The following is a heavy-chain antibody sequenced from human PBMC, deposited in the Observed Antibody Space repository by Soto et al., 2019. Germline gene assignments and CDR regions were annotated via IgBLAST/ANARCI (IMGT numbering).Heavy chain of an antibody. CDR2: VFYTGFT. V-gene: IGHV4-39*01. J-gene: IGHJ4*02. CDR1: GGSISSSYYY. Sequence: SETLSLTCAVSGGSISSSYYYWGWLRQSPGRGPEWIGSVFYTGFTSYNPSLESRVSVSVDTSKNHFSLKVSAVTAADTAVYYCASSQKGYNWNYFDPWGQGALVTVSS. CDR3: ASSQKGYNWNYFDP. D-gene: IGHD1-20*01.